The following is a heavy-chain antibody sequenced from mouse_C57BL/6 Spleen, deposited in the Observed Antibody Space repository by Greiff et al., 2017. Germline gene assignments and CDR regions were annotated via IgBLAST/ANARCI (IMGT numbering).Heavy chain of an antibody. D-gene: IGHD1-1*01. CDR1: GYSITSGYY. CDR3: ARVRGRNWYFDV. Sequence: DVQLQESGPGLVKPSQSLSLTCSVTGYSITSGYYWNWIRQFPGNKLEWMGYISYDGSNNYNPSLKNRISITRDTSTNQFFLKLNSVTTEDTATYYCARVRGRNWYFDVWGTGTTVTVSS. J-gene: IGHJ1*03. V-gene: IGHV3-6*01. CDR2: ISYDGSN.